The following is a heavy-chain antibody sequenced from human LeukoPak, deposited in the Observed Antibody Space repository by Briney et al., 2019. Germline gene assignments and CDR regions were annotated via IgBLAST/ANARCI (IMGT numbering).Heavy chain of an antibody. J-gene: IGHJ4*02. V-gene: IGHV1-18*01. D-gene: IGHD6-13*01. Sequence: GASVKVSCKASGYTFTSYGISWVRQAPGQGLEWMGWISAYNGNTNYAQKLQGRVTMTTDTFTSTAYMELRSLRSDDTAVYYCARDRAPGAAAGTNYWGQGTLVTVSS. CDR2: ISAYNGNT. CDR1: GYTFTSYG. CDR3: ARDRAPGAAAGTNY.